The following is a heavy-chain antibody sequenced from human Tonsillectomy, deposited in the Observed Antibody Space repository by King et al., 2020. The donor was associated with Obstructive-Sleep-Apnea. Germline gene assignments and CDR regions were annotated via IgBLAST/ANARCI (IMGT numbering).Heavy chain of an antibody. J-gene: IGHJ4*02. CDR3: ARGSRYYYDGSGYYYFDY. D-gene: IGHD3-22*01. Sequence: VQLQESGPGLLKPSETLSLTCTVSGGSISSSSYYWGWIRQPPGKWLEWIGTIYYSGSTYYNPSPKSRVTISVDTSKNQFSLKLSSVTAADTAVYYCARGSRYYYDGSGYYYFDYWGQGTLVTVSS. CDR2: IYYSGST. V-gene: IGHV4-39*07. CDR1: GGSISSSSYY.